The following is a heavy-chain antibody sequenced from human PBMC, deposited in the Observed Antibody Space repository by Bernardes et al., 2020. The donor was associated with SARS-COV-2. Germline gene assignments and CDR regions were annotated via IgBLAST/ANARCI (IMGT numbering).Heavy chain of an antibody. J-gene: IGHJ4*02. CDR1: GGSFSGYY. CDR3: ARDYDYVWGSYRRRYFDY. D-gene: IGHD3-16*02. Sequence: SETLSLTCAVYGGSFSGYYWSWIRQPPGKGLEWIGEINHSGSTNYNPSSKSRVTISVDTSKNQFSLKLSSVTAADTAVYYCARDYDYVWGSYRRRYFDYWGQGTLVTVSS. V-gene: IGHV4-34*01. CDR2: INHSGST.